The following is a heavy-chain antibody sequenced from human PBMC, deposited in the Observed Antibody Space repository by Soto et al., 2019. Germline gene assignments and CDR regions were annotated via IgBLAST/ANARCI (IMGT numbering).Heavy chain of an antibody. D-gene: IGHD2-15*01. V-gene: IGHV4-59*01. Sequence: PSETLSLTCTVSGGSITGYYWSWIRQPPGKGLEWIGCIHYSGSTHYNPSLMSRVTISTDTSKNHFSLSLSSVTAADTAVYYCARGSDAYKTGYWGQGTLVTVS. J-gene: IGHJ4*02. CDR1: GGSITGYY. CDR2: IHYSGST. CDR3: ARGSDAYKTGY.